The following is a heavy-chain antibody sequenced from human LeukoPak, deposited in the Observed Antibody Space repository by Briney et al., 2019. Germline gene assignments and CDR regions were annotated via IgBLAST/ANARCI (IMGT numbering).Heavy chain of an antibody. CDR2: IYHSGST. V-gene: IGHV4-38-2*02. Sequence: SETLSLTCTVSGHSINTDYYWAWVRQPPGKGLEWIGSIYHSGSTYYGPALKSRVTISVDMSKNQFSLQLSSVTAADTAVYYCARHVAYDFWSDSKYYFDYWGQGALVTVSS. D-gene: IGHD3-3*01. CDR1: GHSINTDYY. J-gene: IGHJ4*02. CDR3: ARHVAYDFWSDSKYYFDY.